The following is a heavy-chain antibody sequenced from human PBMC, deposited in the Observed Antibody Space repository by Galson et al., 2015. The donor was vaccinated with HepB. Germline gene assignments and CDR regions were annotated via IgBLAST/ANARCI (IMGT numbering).Heavy chain of an antibody. Sequence: SLRLSCAASGFTFSSYSMNWVRQAPGKGLEWVSYISSSSSTIYYADSVKGRFTISRDNAKNSLYLQMNSLRDEDTAVYYCARGFLRDDFWSGYLRPHNWFDPWGQGTLVTVSS. J-gene: IGHJ5*02. CDR2: ISSSSSTI. CDR1: GFTFSSYS. V-gene: IGHV3-48*02. CDR3: ARGFLRDDFWSGYLRPHNWFDP. D-gene: IGHD3-3*01.